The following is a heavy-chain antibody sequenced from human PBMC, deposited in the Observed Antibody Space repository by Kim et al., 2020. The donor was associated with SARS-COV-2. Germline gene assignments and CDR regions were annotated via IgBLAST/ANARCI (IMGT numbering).Heavy chain of an antibody. D-gene: IGHD1-26*01. Sequence: GGSLRLSCAASGFSVSSNYMSWVRQAPGKGLEWVAIIHSGGTTYYADSVKGRFTISRDNSKNTPFLQMNSLRAEDTAVYYCAKNRGVGAPADWGQGTLVTVSS. CDR3: AKNRGVGAPAD. CDR1: GFSVSSNY. CDR2: IHSGGTT. V-gene: IGHV3-53*01. J-gene: IGHJ1*01.